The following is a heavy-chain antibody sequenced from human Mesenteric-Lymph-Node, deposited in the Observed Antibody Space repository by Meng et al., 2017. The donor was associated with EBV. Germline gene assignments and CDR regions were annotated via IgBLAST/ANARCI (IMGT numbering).Heavy chain of an antibody. CDR1: RACFSSSE. D-gene: IGHD6-13*01. Sequence: LVESFSELRAPGDSFKVSCSVSRACFSSSEISWLRPSPGQGLAWMGWINTITALPASAQGLAGRFVFSFHSSVTTAYLHISSLAAAYTAVYFCARRPDSSGWSYRHWGQGTLVTVSS. J-gene: IGHJ1*01. V-gene: IGHV7-4-1*02. CDR2: INTITALP. CDR3: ARRPDSSGWSYRH.